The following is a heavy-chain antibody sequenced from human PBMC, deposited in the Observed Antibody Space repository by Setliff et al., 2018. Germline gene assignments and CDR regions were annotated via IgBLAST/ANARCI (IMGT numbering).Heavy chain of an antibody. V-gene: IGHV4-38-2*01. CDR1: DYSITNNYY. CDR3: ARQPTGTYQWTFDS. CDR2: AHQSETT. J-gene: IGHJ4*02. D-gene: IGHD1-26*01. Sequence: PSEILSLTCAVSDYSITNNYYWGWIRQAPGKGLEWIGTAHQSETTFYNPSLKGRVTMSVDTSKSQFSLKLNSVTATDTAVYYCARQPTGTYQWTFDSWGQGTLVTVSS.